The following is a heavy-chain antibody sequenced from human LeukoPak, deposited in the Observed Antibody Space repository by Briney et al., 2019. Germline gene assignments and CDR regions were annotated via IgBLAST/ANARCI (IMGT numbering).Heavy chain of an antibody. CDR3: SGTSSWSYGYYYYHMDV. Sequence: ASVKVSCKASGATLRRYAINWVRQAPGQGLEWMGGTMPTYGTAKYAQKFQGRVTITADGSTSTAYMELSSLRSEDTAVYYCSGTSSWSYGYYYYHMDVWGKGTTVTVSS. V-gene: IGHV1-69*13. CDR1: GATLRRYA. D-gene: IGHD2-2*01. J-gene: IGHJ6*03. CDR2: TMPTYGTA.